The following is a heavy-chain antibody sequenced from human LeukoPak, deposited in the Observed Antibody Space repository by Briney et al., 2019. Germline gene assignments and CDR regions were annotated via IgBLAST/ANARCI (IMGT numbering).Heavy chain of an antibody. CDR2: IGPGPSHT. V-gene: IGHV3-21*01. CDR3: ARDGGVDSSSWYYFDY. D-gene: IGHD6-13*01. CDR1: GFTFNTYG. J-gene: IGHJ4*02. Sequence: GGSLRLSCAASGFTFNTYGMNWVRQAPGKGLEWLSYIGPGPSHTYYADSVRGRFVISRDDAKSSLYLQMSSLRAEDTAVYYCARDGGVDSSSWYYFDYWGQGTLVTVSS.